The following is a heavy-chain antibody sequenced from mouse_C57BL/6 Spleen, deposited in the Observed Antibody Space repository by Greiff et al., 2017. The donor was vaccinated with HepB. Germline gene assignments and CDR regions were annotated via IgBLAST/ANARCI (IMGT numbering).Heavy chain of an antibody. CDR3: ARKWLLRSFDY. Sequence: EVQLQQSGPELVKPGASVKISCKASGYTFTDYYMNWVKQSHGKSLEWIGDINPNNGGTSYNQKFKGKATLTADKSSSTAYMELRSLTSEDAAVYYCARKWLLRSFDYWGQGTTLTVSS. V-gene: IGHV1-26*01. J-gene: IGHJ2*01. CDR1: GYTFTDYY. CDR2: INPNNGGT. D-gene: IGHD2-3*01.